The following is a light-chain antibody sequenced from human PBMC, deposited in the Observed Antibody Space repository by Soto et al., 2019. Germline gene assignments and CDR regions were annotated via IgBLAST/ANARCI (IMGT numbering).Light chain of an antibody. J-gene: IGLJ1*01. V-gene: IGLV2-23*02. CDR1: SSDVGSYNL. CDR2: EVS. Sequence: QSALTQPASVSGSPGQSITISCTGTSSDVGSYNLVSWYQQHPGKAPKLMIYEVSKRPSGVSNRFSGSKSGNTASLTISGLQAEDEADYYCCSYAGSSTFGFGPGTKLTVL. CDR3: CSYAGSSTFG.